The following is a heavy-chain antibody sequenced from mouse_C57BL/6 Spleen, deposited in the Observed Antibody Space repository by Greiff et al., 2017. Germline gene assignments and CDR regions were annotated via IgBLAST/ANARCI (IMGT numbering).Heavy chain of an antibody. CDR3: ARDPDCYYPYWDFEV. Sequence: DVKLVESEGGLVQPGSSMTLSCTASGFTFSDYYMAWVRQVPGKGLEWVAIINYDGSSTYYRAPLKSRFIISRDNAKNILYLQMSSLKSEDTATYYCARDPDCYYPYWDFEVWGTGTTVTVSS. J-gene: IGHJ1*03. V-gene: IGHV5-16*01. CDR1: GFTFSDYY. D-gene: IGHD2-3*01. CDR2: INYDGSST.